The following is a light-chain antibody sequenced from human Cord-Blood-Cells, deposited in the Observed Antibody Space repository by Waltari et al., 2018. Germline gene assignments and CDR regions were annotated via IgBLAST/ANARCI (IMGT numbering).Light chain of an antibody. Sequence: DIQMTQSPSSLSASVGDRVTITCQASQDISNYLNWYQQKPGKAPKLLIYDASNLETGVPIRFRGSGSGTDFTFTISSLQPEDIATYYCQQYDNLLTFGGGTKVEIK. J-gene: IGKJ4*01. V-gene: IGKV1-33*01. CDR2: DAS. CDR3: QQYDNLLT. CDR1: QDISNY.